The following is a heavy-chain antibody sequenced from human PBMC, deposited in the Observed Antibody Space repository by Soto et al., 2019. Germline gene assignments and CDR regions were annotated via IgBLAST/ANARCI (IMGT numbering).Heavy chain of an antibody. CDR3: ARGLKLYYYGSGSYYHKTHFDY. Sequence: GGSLRLSCAASGFTFSDYYMSWIRQAPGKGLEWVSYISSSGSTIYYADSVKGRFTISRDNAKNSLYLQMNSLRAEDTAVYYCARGLKLYYYGSGSYYHKTHFDYWGQGTLVTVSS. J-gene: IGHJ4*02. CDR2: ISSSGSTI. V-gene: IGHV3-11*01. D-gene: IGHD3-10*01. CDR1: GFTFSDYY.